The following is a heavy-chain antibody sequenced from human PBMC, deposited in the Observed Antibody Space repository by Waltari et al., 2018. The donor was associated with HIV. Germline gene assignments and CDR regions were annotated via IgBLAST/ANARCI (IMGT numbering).Heavy chain of an antibody. Sequence: QVQLVQSGAEVKKPGASVKISCKAFGYTFIGYYMHWVRQAPGQGLEVMGWINPNTGDTNYAQKFQGRGTMTRDTSISMVYMDLSSLKSDDTAVYYCARDRGRRRGFFVYWGQGTLVTVST. J-gene: IGHJ4*02. CDR2: INPNTGDT. D-gene: IGHD3-16*01. V-gene: IGHV1-2*02. CDR1: GYTFIGYY. CDR3: ARDRGRRRGFFVY.